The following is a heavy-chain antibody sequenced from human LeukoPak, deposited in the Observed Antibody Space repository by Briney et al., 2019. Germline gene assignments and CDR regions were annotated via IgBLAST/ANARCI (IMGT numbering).Heavy chain of an antibody. Sequence: GGSLRLSCAASGFTFSSYEMNWARQAPGKGLEWVSYISSSGSTIYYADSVKGRFTISRDNAKNSLYLQMNSLRAEDTAVYYCARDLAPSYYGMDVWGQGTTVTVSS. CDR2: ISSSGSTI. V-gene: IGHV3-48*03. CDR1: GFTFSSYE. J-gene: IGHJ6*02. D-gene: IGHD2-15*01. CDR3: ARDLAPSYYGMDV.